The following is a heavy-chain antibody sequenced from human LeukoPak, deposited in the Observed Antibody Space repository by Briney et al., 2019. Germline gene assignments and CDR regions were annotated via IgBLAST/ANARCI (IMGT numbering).Heavy chain of an antibody. Sequence: PSETLSLTCTVSGGSISSSSYYWGWIRQPPGKGLEWIGSIYYSGSTYYNPSLKSRVTISVDTFKNQFSLKLSSVTAADTAVYYCAGGGGNYYDSSGYYPPFDYWGQGTLVTVSS. D-gene: IGHD3-22*01. J-gene: IGHJ4*02. CDR2: IYYSGST. CDR1: GGSISSSSYY. V-gene: IGHV4-39*01. CDR3: AGGGGNYYDSSGYYPPFDY.